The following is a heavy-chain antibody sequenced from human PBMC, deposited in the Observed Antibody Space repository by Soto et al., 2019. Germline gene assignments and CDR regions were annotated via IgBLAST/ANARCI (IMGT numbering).Heavy chain of an antibody. D-gene: IGHD3-3*01. CDR3: ASTNSISAIFGVAPYYFDY. V-gene: IGHV4-34*01. CDR1: GGSLSGYY. CDR2: INHSGST. Sequence: PSETLSLTCAVYGGSLSGYYRSWIRQPPGKGLEWIGEINHSGSTNYNPSLKSRVTISADTSKNQFSLKLSSVTAADTAVYYCASTNSISAIFGVAPYYFDYWGQGTLVTVSS. J-gene: IGHJ4*02.